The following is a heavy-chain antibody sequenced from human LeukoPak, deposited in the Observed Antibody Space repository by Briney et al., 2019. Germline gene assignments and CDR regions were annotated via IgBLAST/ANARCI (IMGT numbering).Heavy chain of an antibody. D-gene: IGHD3-10*01. V-gene: IGHV4-4*07. CDR2: IYISGST. J-gene: IGHJ4*02. Sequence: SETLSLTCTVSGGSISGYYWNWIRQPAGKGLEWIGRIYISGSTNYNPSLKSRVTMSIDTSKNQFSLNLSSVTAADTAVYYCARAGDGSGSYDNADYDYWGQGTLVTVSS. CDR1: GGSISGYY. CDR3: ARAGDGSGSYDNADYDY.